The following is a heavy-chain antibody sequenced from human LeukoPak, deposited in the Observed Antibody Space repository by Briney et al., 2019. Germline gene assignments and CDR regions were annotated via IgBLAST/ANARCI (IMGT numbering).Heavy chain of an antibody. J-gene: IGHJ3*02. CDR2: IIPIFGTA. CDR1: GYTFTGYY. D-gene: IGHD1-26*01. CDR3: ARKQTVGATHAFDI. Sequence: RASVKVSCKASGYTFTGYYMHWVRQAPGQGLEWMGEIIPIFGTANYAQKLQGRATITADGSTRTAYMELSSLRSEDTAVYYCARKQTVGATHAFDIWGQGTMVIVSS. V-gene: IGHV1-69*13.